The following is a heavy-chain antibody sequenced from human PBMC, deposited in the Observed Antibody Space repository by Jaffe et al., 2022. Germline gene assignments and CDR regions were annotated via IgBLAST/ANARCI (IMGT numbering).Heavy chain of an antibody. CDR2: ISWNSGSI. V-gene: IGHV3-9*01. J-gene: IGHJ4*02. Sequence: EVQLVESGGGLVQPGRSLRLSCAASGFTFDDYAMHWVRQAPGKGLEWVSGISWNSGSIGYADSVKGRFTISRDNAKNSLYLQMNSLRAEDTALYYCAKELEIAATPLSHATFDYWGQGTLVTVSS. D-gene: IGHD2-15*01. CDR1: GFTFDDYA. CDR3: AKELEIAATPLSHATFDY.